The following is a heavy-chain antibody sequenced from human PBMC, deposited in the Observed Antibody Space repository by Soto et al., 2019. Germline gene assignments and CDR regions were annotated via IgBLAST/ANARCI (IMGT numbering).Heavy chain of an antibody. CDR3: AKAMLLGSSGFPAPLFDP. V-gene: IGHV3-30*18. CDR2: ISYDGSNK. Sequence: GGSLRLSCAASGFTFSSYGMHWVRQAPGKGLEWVAVISYDGSNKYYADSVKGRFTISRDNSKNTLYLQMNSLRAEDTAVYYCAKAMLLGSSGFPAPLFDPWGQGTLVTVSS. D-gene: IGHD3-22*01. J-gene: IGHJ5*02. CDR1: GFTFSSYG.